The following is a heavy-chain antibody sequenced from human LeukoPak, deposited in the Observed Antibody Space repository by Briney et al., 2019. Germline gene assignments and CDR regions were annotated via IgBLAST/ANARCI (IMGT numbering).Heavy chain of an antibody. V-gene: IGHV4-34*01. CDR2: INHSGST. CDR3: ARGPWYDFWSGYYGH. CDR1: GGSFSGYY. D-gene: IGHD3-3*01. J-gene: IGHJ4*02. Sequence: SEPLSLTCAVYGGSFSGYYWSWIRQPPGKGLEWIGEINHSGSTNYNPSLKSRVTISVDTSKNQFSLKLSSVTAADTAVYYCARGPWYDFWSGYYGHWGQGTLVTVSS.